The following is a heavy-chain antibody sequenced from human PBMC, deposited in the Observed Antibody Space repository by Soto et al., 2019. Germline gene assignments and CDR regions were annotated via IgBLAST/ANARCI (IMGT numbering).Heavy chain of an antibody. V-gene: IGHV1-69*12. CDR1: GGTFSSYA. CDR2: IIPIFGTA. Sequence: QVQLVQSGAEVKKPGSSVKVSCKASGGTFSSYAISWVRQAPGQGLEWMGGIIPIFGTANYAQKFQGRVTITADEATSTADMERSSLRSEDTAVDYCARARPEYSSATRWGMDVWGQGTTVTVSS. CDR3: ARARPEYSSATRWGMDV. D-gene: IGHD6-6*01. J-gene: IGHJ6*02.